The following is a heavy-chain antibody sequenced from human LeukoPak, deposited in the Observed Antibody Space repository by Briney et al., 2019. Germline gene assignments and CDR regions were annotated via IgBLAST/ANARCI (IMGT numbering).Heavy chain of an antibody. CDR3: TTGYSYGPQGYYFDY. D-gene: IGHD5-18*01. CDR1: GFTFSNAW. Sequence: GGSLRLSCAASGFTFSNAWMSWVRQAPGKGLEWVGRIKSKTDGGTTDYAAPVKGRFTISRDDSKNTLYLQMNSLKTEDTAVYYCTTGYSYGPQGYYFDYWGQGTLVTVSS. V-gene: IGHV3-15*01. CDR2: IKSKTDGGTT. J-gene: IGHJ4*02.